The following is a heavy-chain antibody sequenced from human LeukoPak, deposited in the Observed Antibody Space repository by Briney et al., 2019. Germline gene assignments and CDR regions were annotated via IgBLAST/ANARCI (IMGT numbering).Heavy chain of an antibody. CDR2: ISSSSSTI. V-gene: IGHV3-48*02. J-gene: IGHJ4*02. Sequence: GGSLRLSCAASGLTFSTYSMNWVRQAPGKGLEWVSYISSSSSTIYYADSVKRRFTISRDNAKNSLHLQMNSLREEDTAVYYCAREYSSSSGKALDYWGQGTLVTVSS. D-gene: IGHD6-6*01. CDR3: AREYSSSSGKALDY. CDR1: GLTFSTYS.